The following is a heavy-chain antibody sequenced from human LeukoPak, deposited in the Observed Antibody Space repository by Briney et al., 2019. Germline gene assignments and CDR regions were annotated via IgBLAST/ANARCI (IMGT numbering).Heavy chain of an antibody. J-gene: IGHJ3*01. CDR2: IYTSGST. CDR1: GGSISSYY. CDR3: ARLVVTATNDAFDV. D-gene: IGHD2-21*02. V-gene: IGHV4-4*07. Sequence: SETLSLTCTVSGGSISSYYWSWIRQPAGKGLEWIGRIYTSGSTNYNPSLKSRVTMSVDTSKNQFSLKLSSVTAADTAVYYCARLVVTATNDAFDVWGQGTMVTVSS.